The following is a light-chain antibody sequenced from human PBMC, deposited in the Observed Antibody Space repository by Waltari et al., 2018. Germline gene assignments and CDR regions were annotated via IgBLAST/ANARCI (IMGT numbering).Light chain of an antibody. CDR2: DVT. CDR1: SSDVGASNY. J-gene: IGLJ2*01. CDR3: CSYAGRSIFGL. V-gene: IGLV2-11*01. Sequence: QSALTQPRSVSASPGQSVTLSCTGSSSDVGASNYVSWYQQHPGKAPKLIIYDVTDRPSGVPDRFSGSKSGNTASLTISGLQSEDEADYYCCSYAGRSIFGLFGGGTKLTVL.